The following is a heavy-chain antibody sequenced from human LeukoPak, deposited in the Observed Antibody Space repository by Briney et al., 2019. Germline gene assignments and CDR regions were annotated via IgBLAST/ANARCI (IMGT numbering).Heavy chain of an antibody. V-gene: IGHV4-59*01. Sequence: SETLSLTCTVSGGSISSYYWSWTRQPPGKGLEWIGYIYYSGSTNYNPSLKSRVTISVDTSKSQFSLRLSSVTAADTAVYYCASNKGIIPYDVFDIWGQGTMVTVSS. CDR2: IYYSGST. J-gene: IGHJ3*02. D-gene: IGHD2-21*01. CDR1: GGSISSYY. CDR3: ASNKGIIPYDVFDI.